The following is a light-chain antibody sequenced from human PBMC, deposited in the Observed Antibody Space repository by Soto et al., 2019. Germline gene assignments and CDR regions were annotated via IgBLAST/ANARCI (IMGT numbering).Light chain of an antibody. CDR2: DVS. CDR1: SSDVGGYNY. J-gene: IGLJ1*01. Sequence: QSALTQPASVSGSPGQSITISCTGSSSDVGGYNYVSWYQQHPGKAPKLMIYDVSSRPSGVSNRFSGSKSGNTASLTISGLQAEDEADYHCSSYTSSSALVFGTGTKLTVL. CDR3: SSYTSSSALV. V-gene: IGLV2-14*01.